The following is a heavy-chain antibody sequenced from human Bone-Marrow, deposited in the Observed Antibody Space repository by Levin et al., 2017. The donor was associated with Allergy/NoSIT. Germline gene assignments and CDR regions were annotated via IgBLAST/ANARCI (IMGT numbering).Heavy chain of an antibody. J-gene: IGHJ5*02. CDR3: ARAAYTYYYDSSGYYYKAGWFDP. Sequence: ASVKVSCKASGYTFTGYYMHWVRQAPGQGLEWMGWINPNSGGTNYAQKFQGRVTMTRDTSISTAYMELSRLRSDDTAVYYCARAAYTYYYDSSGYYYKAGWFDPWGQGTLVTVSS. CDR1: GYTFTGYY. CDR2: INPNSGGT. V-gene: IGHV1-2*02. D-gene: IGHD3-22*01.